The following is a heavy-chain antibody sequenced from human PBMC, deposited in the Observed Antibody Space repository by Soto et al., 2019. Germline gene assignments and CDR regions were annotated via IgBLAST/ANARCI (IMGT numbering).Heavy chain of an antibody. CDR3: ARAEYSSSWSPYYYYYGMDV. CDR2: VSYDGTKE. J-gene: IGHJ6*02. V-gene: IGHV3-30*14. Sequence: QVQLVESGGGVVQPGRSLRLSCAVSGFTFDSYPMHWVRQAPGKGLEWVAVVSYDGTKEYYADSVKGRFTISRDNSKSTLSRQMNSLTADDTAVYYCARAEYSSSWSPYYYYYGMDVWGQGTTVTVSS. D-gene: IGHD6-13*01. CDR1: GFTFDSYP.